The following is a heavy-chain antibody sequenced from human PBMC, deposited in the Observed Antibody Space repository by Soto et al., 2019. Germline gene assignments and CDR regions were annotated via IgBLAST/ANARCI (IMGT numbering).Heavy chain of an antibody. Sequence: EVQLLESGGGLVQPGGSLRLSCAASGFTFSSYAMSWVRQAPGKGLEWVSAISGSCGSTYYADSVKGRFTISRDNSKNTLYLQMNSLRAEDTAVYYCAKDRSISRIAARWGFDYWGQGTLGTVSA. D-gene: IGHD6-6*01. J-gene: IGHJ4*02. V-gene: IGHV3-23*01. CDR3: AKDRSISRIAARWGFDY. CDR1: GFTFSSYA. CDR2: ISGSCGST.